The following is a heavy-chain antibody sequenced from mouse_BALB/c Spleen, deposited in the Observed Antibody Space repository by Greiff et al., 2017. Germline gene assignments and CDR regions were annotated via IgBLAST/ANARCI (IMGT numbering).Heavy chain of an antibody. Sequence: QAQLQQSGAELVKPGASVKLSCTASGYTFTSYYMYWVKQRPGQGLEWIGEINPSNGGTNFNEKFKSKATLTVDKSSSTAYMQLSSLTSEDSAVYYCTRGGRGYWYFDVWGAGTTVTVSS. V-gene: IGHV1S81*02. CDR3: TRGGRGYWYFDV. CDR1: GYTFTSYY. CDR2: INPSNGGT. J-gene: IGHJ1*01.